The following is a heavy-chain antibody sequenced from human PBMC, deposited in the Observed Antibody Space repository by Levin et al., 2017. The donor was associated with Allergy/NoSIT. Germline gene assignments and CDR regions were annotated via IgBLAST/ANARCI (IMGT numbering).Heavy chain of an antibody. CDR2: LSWNSGSI. Sequence: GGSLRLSCAASGFTFDDYAMHWVRHAPGKGLEWVSGLSWNSGSIGYADSVKGRFTISRDNAKNSLYLQMNSLRAEDTALYYCAKDAVNYDGSGNDFDYWGQGTMVTVSS. CDR3: AKDAVNYDGSGNDFDY. D-gene: IGHD3-10*01. V-gene: IGHV3-9*01. J-gene: IGHJ4*03. CDR1: GFTFDDYA.